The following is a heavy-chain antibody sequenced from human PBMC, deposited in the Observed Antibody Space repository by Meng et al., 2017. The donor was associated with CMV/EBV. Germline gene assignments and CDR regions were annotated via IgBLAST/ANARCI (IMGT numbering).Heavy chain of an antibody. CDR3: ARDLSIAARPL. Sequence: ETLSLTCAASGFTVSSNYMSWVRQAPGKGLEWVSVIYSGGSTYYADSVKGRFTISRDNSKNTLYLQMNSLRAEDTAVYYCARDLSIAARPLWGQGTLVTVSS. CDR2: IYSGGST. V-gene: IGHV3-66*02. D-gene: IGHD6-6*01. J-gene: IGHJ4*02. CDR1: GFTVSSNY.